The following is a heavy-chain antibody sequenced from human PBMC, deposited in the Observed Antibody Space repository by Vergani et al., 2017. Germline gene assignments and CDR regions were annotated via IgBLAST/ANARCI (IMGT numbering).Heavy chain of an antibody. V-gene: IGHV3-21*01. CDR1: GFTFSSYS. D-gene: IGHD5-18*01. Sequence: EVQLVESGGGLVKPGGSLRLSCAASGFTFSSYSMNWVRQAPGKGLEWVSSISSSSSYIYYADSVKGRFTISRDNAKNSLYLQMNSLRAEDTAVYYCARDSGAPRYSYGSDDYYYGMDVWGQ. CDR2: ISSSSSYI. J-gene: IGHJ6*02. CDR3: ARDSGAPRYSYGSDDYYYGMDV.